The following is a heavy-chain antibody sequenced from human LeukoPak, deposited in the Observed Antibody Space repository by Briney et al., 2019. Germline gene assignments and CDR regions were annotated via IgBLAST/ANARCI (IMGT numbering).Heavy chain of an antibody. CDR3: ARIIADYMDV. J-gene: IGHJ6*03. V-gene: IGHV4-4*07. CDR2: IYTSGST. D-gene: IGHD2-15*01. CDR1: XXSYY. Sequence: XXSYYWXWIRQPAGKGLEWIGRIYTSGSTNYNPSLKSRVTISVDTSKNQFSLKLSSVTAADTAVYYCARIIADYMDVWGKGTTVTVSS.